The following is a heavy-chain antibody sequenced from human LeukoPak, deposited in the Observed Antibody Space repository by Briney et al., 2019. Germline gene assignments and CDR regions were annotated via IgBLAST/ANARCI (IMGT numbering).Heavy chain of an antibody. J-gene: IGHJ4*02. CDR1: GFTFSEYY. CDR2: ISSSGSTI. V-gene: IGHV3-11*01. D-gene: IGHD6-13*01. CDR3: ARDLVGIAYRGAFYY. Sequence: GGSLRLSCAASGFTFSEYYMSRIRQAPGQGLEWVSYISSSGSTIYYADSVKGRFTISRDNAKNSLYLQMNSLRAEDTAVYYCARDLVGIAYRGAFYYWGQGTLVTVSS.